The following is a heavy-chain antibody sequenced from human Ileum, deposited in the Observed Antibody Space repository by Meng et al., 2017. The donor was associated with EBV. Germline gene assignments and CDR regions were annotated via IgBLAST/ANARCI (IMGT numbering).Heavy chain of an antibody. V-gene: IGHV4-39*07. CDR1: GGSFSSRKYY. D-gene: IGHD1-26*01. CDR3: ASRELAPFDY. Sequence: QTQLQGSGPGLVKPSETLSLTCSVSGGSFSSRKYYWGWIRQPPGKALEWIASIYYSGTTYYNPSLQSRVSISVDKSKNQVSLNMTSMTAADTAVYYCASRELAPFDYWGQGTLVTVSS. J-gene: IGHJ4*02. CDR2: IYYSGTT.